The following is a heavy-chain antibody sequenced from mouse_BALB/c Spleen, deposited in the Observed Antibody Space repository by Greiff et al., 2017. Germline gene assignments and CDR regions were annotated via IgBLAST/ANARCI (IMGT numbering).Heavy chain of an antibody. J-gene: IGHJ2*01. Sequence: EVMLVESGGGLVKPGGSLKLSCAASGFTFSSYAMSWVRQTPEKRLEWVASISSGGSTYYPDSVKGRFTISRDNARNILYLQMSSLRSEDTAMYYCARGLGIITTVVTPLDYWGQGTTLTVSS. CDR2: ISSGGST. CDR3: ARGLGIITTVVTPLDY. D-gene: IGHD1-1*01. CDR1: GFTFSSYA. V-gene: IGHV5-6-5*01.